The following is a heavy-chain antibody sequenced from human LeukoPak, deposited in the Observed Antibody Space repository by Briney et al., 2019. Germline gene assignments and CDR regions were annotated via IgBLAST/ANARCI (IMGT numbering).Heavy chain of an antibody. V-gene: IGHV1-18*04. CDR2: ISAYNGNT. Sequence: ASVKVSCKASGYTFTSYGISWVRQAPGQGLEWMGWISAYNGNTNYAQKLQGRVTMTTDTSTSTAYMELRSLRSDDTAVHYCARAPVLLWFGELLSLDYWGQGTLVTVSS. CDR3: ARAPVLLWFGELLSLDY. CDR1: GYTFTSYG. D-gene: IGHD3-10*01. J-gene: IGHJ4*02.